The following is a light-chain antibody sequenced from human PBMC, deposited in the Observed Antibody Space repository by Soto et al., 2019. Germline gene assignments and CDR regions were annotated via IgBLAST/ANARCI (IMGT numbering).Light chain of an antibody. CDR1: SSNIGSNT. CDR3: AAWDGSLKGYV. J-gene: IGLJ1*01. Sequence: QSVLTQPPSTSGTPGQRVTISCSGSSSNIGSNTVNWYQQLPGTAPKLLIYRNNQRPSGVPDRFSGSKSGTSASLAISGLQSEDEADYYCAAWDGSLKGYVFATGTKATVL. V-gene: IGLV1-44*01. CDR2: RNN.